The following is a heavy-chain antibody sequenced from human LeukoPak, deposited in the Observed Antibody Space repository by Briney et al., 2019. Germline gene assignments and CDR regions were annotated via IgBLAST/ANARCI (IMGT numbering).Heavy chain of an antibody. Sequence: SETLSLTCAGYGGSFSGYYWSWIRQPPGKGLEWIGEINHSGSTNYNPSLKSRVTISVDTSKNQFSLKLSSVTAADTAVYYCARHRIRYYDSSGYYLGWFDPWGQGTLVTVSS. CDR2: INHSGST. CDR3: ARHRIRYYDSSGYYLGWFDP. J-gene: IGHJ5*02. D-gene: IGHD3-22*01. CDR1: GGSFSGYY. V-gene: IGHV4-34*01.